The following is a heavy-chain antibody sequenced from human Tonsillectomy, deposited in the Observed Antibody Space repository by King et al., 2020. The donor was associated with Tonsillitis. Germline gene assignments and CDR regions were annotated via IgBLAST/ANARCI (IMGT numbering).Heavy chain of an antibody. V-gene: IGHV3-23*04. CDR1: GFTFSSYA. Sequence: VQLVESGGGLVQPGGSLRLSCAASGFTFSSYAMSWVRQAPGKGLEWVSALSSSGGNTYYADSVTGRFTISRDNSKKTLYLQMNSLRAEDAAVYYCASGQWGSGWYTYYFDYWGQGTLVSVSS. J-gene: IGHJ4*02. D-gene: IGHD6-19*01. CDR2: LSSSGGNT. CDR3: ASGQWGSGWYTYYFDY.